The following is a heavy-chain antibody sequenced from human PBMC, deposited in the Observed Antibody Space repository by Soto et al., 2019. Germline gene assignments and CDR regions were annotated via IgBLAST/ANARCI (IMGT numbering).Heavy chain of an antibody. CDR3: ARHVAYLAPGYYYYYGMDV. V-gene: IGHV4-39*01. Sequence: QLQLQESGPGLVKPSETLSLTCTVSGGSISSSSYYWGWIRQPPGKGLEWIGSIYYSGSTYYNPSLKSRVTISVDTSKNQFSLKLSSVTAADTAVYYCARHVAYLAPGYYYYYGMDVWGQGTTVTVSS. CDR1: GGSISSSSYY. J-gene: IGHJ6*02. D-gene: IGHD2-15*01. CDR2: IYYSGST.